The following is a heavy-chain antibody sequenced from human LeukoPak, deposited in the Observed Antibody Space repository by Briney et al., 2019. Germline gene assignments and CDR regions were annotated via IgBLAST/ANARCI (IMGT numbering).Heavy chain of an antibody. V-gene: IGHV1-46*01. CDR2: INPSAGST. D-gene: IGHD2-2*01. J-gene: IGHJ5*02. CDR3: ARAICTSTSCHNDH. Sequence: ASVKVSCKASGYTFTSYFIHCVRQAPGQGLEWMGIINPSAGSTSYAQKFQGRVTMTRDTSTSTVYMELSSLRSEDTAIYYCARAICTSTSCHNDHWGQGTLVTVST. CDR1: GYTFTSYF.